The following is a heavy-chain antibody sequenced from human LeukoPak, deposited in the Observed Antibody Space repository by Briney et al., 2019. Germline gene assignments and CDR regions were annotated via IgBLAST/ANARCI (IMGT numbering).Heavy chain of an antibody. CDR3: ARRAGHVDTATGGLDY. D-gene: IGHD5-18*01. CDR2: LYYSGST. Sequence: SGTLSLTCTVSGGSISSSSYYWGWIRQPPGKGLEWIGSLYYSGSTYYNPSLKSRVTISVDTSKNQFSLKLSSVTAADTAVYYCARRAGHVDTATGGLDYWGQGTLVTVSS. V-gene: IGHV4-39*01. J-gene: IGHJ4*02. CDR1: GGSISSSSYY.